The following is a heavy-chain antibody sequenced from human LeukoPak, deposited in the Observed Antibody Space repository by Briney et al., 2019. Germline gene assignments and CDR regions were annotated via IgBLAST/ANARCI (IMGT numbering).Heavy chain of an antibody. CDR1: GYTFTSYG. CDR3: ARDSVLRYYYDSSGHPPDS. D-gene: IGHD3-22*01. V-gene: IGHV1-18*01. Sequence: ASVKVSCKASGYTFTSYGISWVRQAPGQGLEWMGWISAYNGNTNYAQKLQGRVTMTTDTSTSTAYMELRSLRSDDTAVYYCARDSVLRYYYDSSGHPPDSWGQGTLVTVSS. J-gene: IGHJ4*02. CDR2: ISAYNGNT.